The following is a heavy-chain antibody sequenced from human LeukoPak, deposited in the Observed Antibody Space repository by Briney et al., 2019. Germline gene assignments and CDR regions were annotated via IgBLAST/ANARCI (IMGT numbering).Heavy chain of an antibody. Sequence: SETLSLTCTVSGGSISSYYWTWIRQPPGKGLEWIGSMYYSGSTYYKPSLKSRVTISVDTSKNQFSVKLSSVTAADTAVYYCASASGGPGTFYRIDYWGQGTLVTVSS. CDR2: MYYSGST. D-gene: IGHD3-10*01. J-gene: IGHJ4*02. CDR3: ASASGGPGTFYRIDY. CDR1: GGSISSYY. V-gene: IGHV4-39*01.